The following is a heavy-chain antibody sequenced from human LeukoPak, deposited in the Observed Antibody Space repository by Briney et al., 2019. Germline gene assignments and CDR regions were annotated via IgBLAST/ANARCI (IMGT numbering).Heavy chain of an antibody. CDR3: AKDRGYSYGQYYYYYGMDV. D-gene: IGHD5-18*01. J-gene: IGHJ6*02. V-gene: IGHV3-9*01. Sequence: GGSLRLSCAASGFTFDDYAMRWVRQAPGKGLEWVSGISWNSGSIGYADSVKGRFTISRDNAKNSLYLQMNSLRAEDTALYYCAKDRGYSYGQYYYYYGMDVWGQGTTVTVSS. CDR1: GFTFDDYA. CDR2: ISWNSGSI.